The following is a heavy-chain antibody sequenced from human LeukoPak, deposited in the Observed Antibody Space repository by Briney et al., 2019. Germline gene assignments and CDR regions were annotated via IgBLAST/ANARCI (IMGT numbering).Heavy chain of an antibody. Sequence: ASVKVSCKTSGYNFTDYYIHWVRQAPGQGLEWMGRIIPILGIANYAQKFQGRVTITADKSTSTAYMELSSLRSEDTAVYYCARSGYSGTKGYFDYWGQGTLVTVSS. CDR1: GYNFTDYY. J-gene: IGHJ4*02. CDR2: IIPILGIA. V-gene: IGHV1-69*02. CDR3: ARSGYSGTKGYFDY. D-gene: IGHD5-12*01.